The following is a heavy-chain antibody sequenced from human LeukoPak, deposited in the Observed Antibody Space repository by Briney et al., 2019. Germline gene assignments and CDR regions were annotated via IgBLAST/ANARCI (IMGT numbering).Heavy chain of an antibody. CDR1: GGTFSSYD. J-gene: IGHJ4*02. V-gene: IGHV1-69*01. CDR3: ARGWLAETTVVTPYNY. Sequence: EASVKVSCKASGGTFSSYDISWVRQAPGQGLEWMGGITPMFGTPNYAQKFQGRVTITADESTSTAYMELSSLRSEDTAVYYCARGWLAETTVVTPYNYWGQGTLVAVSS. D-gene: IGHD4-23*01. CDR2: ITPMFGTP.